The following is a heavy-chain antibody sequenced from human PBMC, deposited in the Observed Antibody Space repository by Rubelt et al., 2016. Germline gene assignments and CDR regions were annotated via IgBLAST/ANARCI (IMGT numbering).Heavy chain of an antibody. Sequence: QVQLVQSGAEVKKPGASVKVSCKASGYTFTGYYMHWVRQAPGQGLEWMGWINPNSGGTNYAQKFQGLVTMTRDTSISTAYMELSRLKSDDTAVYYCARGAASGRLLTWFDPWGQGTLVTVSS. J-gene: IGHJ5*02. CDR3: ARGAASGRLLTWFDP. CDR1: GYTFTGYY. V-gene: IGHV1-2*04. CDR2: INPNSGGT. D-gene: IGHD1-26*01.